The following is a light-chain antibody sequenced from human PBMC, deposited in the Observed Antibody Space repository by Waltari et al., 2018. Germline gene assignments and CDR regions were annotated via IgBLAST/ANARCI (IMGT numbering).Light chain of an antibody. J-gene: IGKJ1*01. V-gene: IGKV1-9*01. Sequence: IQLTQSPSSLSASVGDTVTITCRASQGISTYLAWLQQKPGRAPKVLNFEASTLQSWVPSRFSGSGSVIDFTLTISSLQPEDVATYYCQQFHDYPWTFGQGTKVEIK. CDR1: QGISTY. CDR3: QQFHDYPWT. CDR2: EAS.